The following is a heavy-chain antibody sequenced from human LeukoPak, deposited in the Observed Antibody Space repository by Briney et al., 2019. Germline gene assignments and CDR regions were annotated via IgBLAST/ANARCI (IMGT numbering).Heavy chain of an antibody. CDR1: GFTFSKYW. CDR3: ATKQWLAPPPDS. Sequence: GGSLRLSCAASGFTFSKYWMLWVRQAPGKGLESVSRINTDGTVTTYADSVKDRFTVSRDNADNTMFLQMNSVRDEDTAVYYCATKQWLAPPPDSWGQGTPVTVSS. J-gene: IGHJ4*02. V-gene: IGHV3-74*01. CDR2: INTDGTVT. D-gene: IGHD6-19*01.